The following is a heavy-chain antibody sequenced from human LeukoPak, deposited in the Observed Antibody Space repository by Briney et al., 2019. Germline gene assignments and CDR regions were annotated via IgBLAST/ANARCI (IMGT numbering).Heavy chain of an antibody. J-gene: IGHJ3*02. CDR3: AKRSNYYYGSGSYRDAFDI. Sequence: GGSLRLSCEASGFTFSIYAMSWVRQAPGKGLEWLSIMSGAGGRIEYADSVKGRFTISRDNSKNTLYLQMNSLRAEDTAVYYCAKRSNYYYGSGSYRDAFDIWGQGTVVTVSS. CDR2: MSGAGGRI. D-gene: IGHD3-10*01. CDR1: GFTFSIYA. V-gene: IGHV3-23*01.